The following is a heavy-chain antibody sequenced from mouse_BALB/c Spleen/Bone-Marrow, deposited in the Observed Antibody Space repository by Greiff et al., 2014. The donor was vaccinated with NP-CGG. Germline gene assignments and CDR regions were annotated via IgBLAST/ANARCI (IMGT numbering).Heavy chain of an antibody. D-gene: IGHD2-14*01. CDR2: IYPGSGST. J-gene: IGHJ4*01. CDR3: ASRGEVRRHYYAMDY. CDR1: GYTFTDYV. Sequence: QVQLQQPGPELVKPGASVKMSCKASGYTFTDYVISWVKQRTGQALEWIGEIYPGSGSTYYNEKFKGKATLTADKSSNTAYMQLSSLTSEDSAVYFCASRGEVRRHYYAMDYWGQGTSVTVSS. V-gene: IGHV1-77*01.